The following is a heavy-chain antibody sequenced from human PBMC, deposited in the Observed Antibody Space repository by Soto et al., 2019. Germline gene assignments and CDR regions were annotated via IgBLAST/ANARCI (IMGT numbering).Heavy chain of an antibody. Sequence: GLSVKVSCKASGGTFSSYTISWVRQAPGQGLEWMGRIIPILGIANYAQKFQGRVTITADKSTSTAYMELSSLRSEDTAVYYCASLWFGEPPFDYWGQGTLVTVSS. J-gene: IGHJ4*02. CDR1: GGTFSSYT. D-gene: IGHD3-10*01. CDR3: ASLWFGEPPFDY. CDR2: IIPILGIA. V-gene: IGHV1-69*02.